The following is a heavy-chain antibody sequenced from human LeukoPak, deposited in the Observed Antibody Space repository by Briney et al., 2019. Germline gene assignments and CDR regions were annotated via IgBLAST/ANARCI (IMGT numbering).Heavy chain of an antibody. Sequence: PSETLSLTCTVSGGSISSGGYYWSWIRQRPGKGLEWIGYISYSGSTYYNPSLKSRVTISVDTSKNQLSLKLSSVTAADTAVYYCARASGSYYFDYWGQGTLVTVSS. CDR2: ISYSGST. V-gene: IGHV4-31*03. D-gene: IGHD1-26*01. CDR1: GGSISSGGYY. CDR3: ARASGSYYFDY. J-gene: IGHJ4*02.